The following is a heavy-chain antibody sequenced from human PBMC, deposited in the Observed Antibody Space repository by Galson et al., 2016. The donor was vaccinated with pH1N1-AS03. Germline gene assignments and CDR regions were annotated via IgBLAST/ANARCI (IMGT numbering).Heavy chain of an antibody. Sequence: SVKVSCKASGYTFTNFGVIWVRQAPGQGLEWVGWISAYSGNTNYAQSIQGRVSMTTDPSTNTVYMELTRLTSDDTAIYYCARDLRSDFGNNFVAGVQFGRYWGQGTLVTVSS. CDR1: GYTFTNFG. V-gene: IGHV1-18*01. D-gene: IGHD4/OR15-4a*01. CDR2: ISAYSGNT. CDR3: ARDLRSDFGNNFVAGVQFGRY. J-gene: IGHJ4*02.